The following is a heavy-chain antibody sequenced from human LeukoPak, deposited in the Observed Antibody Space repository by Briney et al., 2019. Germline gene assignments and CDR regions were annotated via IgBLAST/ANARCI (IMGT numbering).Heavy chain of an antibody. CDR2: ISSSGSTI. CDR3: ARDLEYYYDSGQVRWFDP. D-gene: IGHD3-22*01. J-gene: IGHJ5*02. V-gene: IGHV3-11*01. Sequence: GGSLRLSCAASGFTFSDYYMSWIRQAPGKGLEWVSYISSSGSTIYYADSVKGRFTISRDNAKNSLYPQMNSLRAEDTAVYYCARDLEYYYDSGQVRWFDPWGQGTLVTVSS. CDR1: GFTFSDYY.